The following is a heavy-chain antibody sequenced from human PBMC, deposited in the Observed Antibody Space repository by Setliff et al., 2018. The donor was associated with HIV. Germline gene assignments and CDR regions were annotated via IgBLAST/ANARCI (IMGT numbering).Heavy chain of an antibody. D-gene: IGHD1-1*01. Sequence: TLSLTCTVSGGSLNSGGYYWSWIRQPPGKALEWLARIDWDDDKYYSTSLKTRLTISRDTSKNQVVLTMTNVDPVDTATYYCAQLLLPLGAYNYETWGQGMLVTVSS. CDR1: GGSLNSGGYY. CDR2: IDWDDDK. CDR3: AQLLLPLGAYNYET. J-gene: IGHJ5*02. V-gene: IGHV2-70*11.